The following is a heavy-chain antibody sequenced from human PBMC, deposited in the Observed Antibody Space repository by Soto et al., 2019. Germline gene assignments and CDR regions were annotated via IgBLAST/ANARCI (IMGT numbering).Heavy chain of an antibody. D-gene: IGHD2-8*01. Sequence: GGSLRLSCAASGFTFSSYAMSWVRQAPGKGLEWVSAISGSGGSTYYADSLKGRFTISRDNSKNTQYLQMNSLRAEDTAVYYCAKDAISRIVLMVYDTWGQGTLVTVSS. CDR1: GFTFSSYA. V-gene: IGHV3-23*01. CDR2: ISGSGGST. CDR3: AKDAISRIVLMVYDT. J-gene: IGHJ4*02.